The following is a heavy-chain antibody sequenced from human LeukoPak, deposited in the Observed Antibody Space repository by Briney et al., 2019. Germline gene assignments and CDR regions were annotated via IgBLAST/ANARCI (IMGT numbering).Heavy chain of an antibody. CDR2: INNGGVST. Sequence: PGGSLRLSCAVSGFSFISYGMQWVRQAPPKGLVWVSRINNGGVSTNYADSVRGRFTISRDNAKNTLYLQMNSLRAEDTGVYYCASELPRKVTLDYWGQGTLVTVSS. J-gene: IGHJ4*02. CDR3: ASELPRKVTLDY. D-gene: IGHD2-21*02. V-gene: IGHV3-74*01. CDR1: GFSFISYG.